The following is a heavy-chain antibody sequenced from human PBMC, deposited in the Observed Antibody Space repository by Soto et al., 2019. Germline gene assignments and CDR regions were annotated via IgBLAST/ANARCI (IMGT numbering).Heavy chain of an antibody. CDR1: GFTFSYYW. D-gene: IGHD1-26*01. V-gene: IGHV3-74*01. J-gene: IGHJ3*02. Sequence: EVQLVESGGGLVQPGESLRLSCAASGFTFSYYWMHWVRQAPGKGLVWVSRIHSDGSSTTYADSVKGRFTISRDNARNTVYLQMNSVRVGDTAVYYCARGDRGAFDMWGQGTVVTVSS. CDR3: ARGDRGAFDM. CDR2: IHSDGSST.